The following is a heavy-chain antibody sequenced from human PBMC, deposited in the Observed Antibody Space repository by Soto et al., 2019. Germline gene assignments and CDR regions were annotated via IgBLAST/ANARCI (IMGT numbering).Heavy chain of an antibody. V-gene: IGHV3-30*18. CDR2: ISYDGSNK. CDR3: AKELFGWGVAEAFDI. Sequence: QVQLVESGGGVVQPGRSLRLSCAASGFTFSSYGMHWVRQAPGKGLEWVAVISYDGSNKYYADSVKGRFTISRDNSKNTLYLQMNSLRAEDTAVYYCAKELFGWGVAEAFDIWGQGTMVTVSS. CDR1: GFTFSSYG. D-gene: IGHD3-10*01. J-gene: IGHJ3*02.